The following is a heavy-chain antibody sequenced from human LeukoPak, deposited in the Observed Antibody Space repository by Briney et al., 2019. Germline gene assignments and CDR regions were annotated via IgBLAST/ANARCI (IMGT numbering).Heavy chain of an antibody. J-gene: IGHJ4*02. CDR1: GFTLGDYA. Sequence: GGSLRLSCTAYGFTLGDYAMSWVRQAPGRGLEWVGFIRSKAYGGTTEYAASVKDRFTISRDDSKSIAYLQMNSLKTEDTAVYYCTRARGSGWSGGYWGQGTLVTVSS. CDR2: IRSKAYGGTT. D-gene: IGHD6-19*01. CDR3: TRARGSGWSGGY. V-gene: IGHV3-49*04.